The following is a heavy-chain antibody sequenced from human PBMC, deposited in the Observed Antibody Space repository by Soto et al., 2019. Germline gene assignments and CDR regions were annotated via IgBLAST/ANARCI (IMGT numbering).Heavy chain of an antibody. CDR3: ITDPYYDFWSGYHFDY. Sequence: SFSKAWMSWVRLTPGKGLEWVARIRNKTDGGTTDYPAPVRGRFTISRDDSRSTLYLQMNSLKTEDTAMYYCITDPYYDFWSGYHFDYWGQGTPVTVSS. CDR1: SFSKAW. J-gene: IGHJ4*02. V-gene: IGHV3-15*01. D-gene: IGHD3-3*01. CDR2: IRNKTDGGTT.